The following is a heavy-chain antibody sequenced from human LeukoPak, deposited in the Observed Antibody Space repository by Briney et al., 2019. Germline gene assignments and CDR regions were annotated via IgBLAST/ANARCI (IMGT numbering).Heavy chain of an antibody. Sequence: GGSLRLSCAASGFTFSSYGMPWVRQAPGKGLEWVSGINWNGGSTGYADSVKGRFTISRDNAKNSLYLQMNSLRAEDTALYHCARVGYSGSYFDYWGQGTLVTVSS. V-gene: IGHV3-20*01. D-gene: IGHD1-26*01. J-gene: IGHJ4*02. CDR2: INWNGGST. CDR1: GFTFSSYG. CDR3: ARVGYSGSYFDY.